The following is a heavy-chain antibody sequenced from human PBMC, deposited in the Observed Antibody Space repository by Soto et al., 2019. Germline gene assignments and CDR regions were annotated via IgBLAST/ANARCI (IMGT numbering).Heavy chain of an antibody. V-gene: IGHV5-51*01. CDR1: GYSFSGYW. D-gene: IGHD5-12*01. Sequence: GESLKISCKGSGYSFSGYWIGWVRQMPGKGLEWMGIIYPGDSRSRYSPSFQGQVTMSFDKSISTAYLQWSSLKASDTAIYYCARHGSAYEFGCFDFWGQGTLVTVSS. CDR2: IYPGDSRS. J-gene: IGHJ4*02. CDR3: ARHGSAYEFGCFDF.